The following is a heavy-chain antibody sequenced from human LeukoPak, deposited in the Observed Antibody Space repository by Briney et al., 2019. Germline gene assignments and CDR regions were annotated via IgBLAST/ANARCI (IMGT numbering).Heavy chain of an antibody. CDR2: IDQAGGET. J-gene: IGHJ4*02. CDR3: AKGYGFDSSGSEHYFEN. CDR1: GFTFSDYW. D-gene: IGHD3-22*01. V-gene: IGHV3-7*02. Sequence: GGSLRLSCAASGFTFSDYWMTWVRQVPGKGLEWVANIDQAGGETYHVDSVAGRFTIYRHNAKKELYLQMNSLRAEDTALYYCAKGYGFDSSGSEHYFENWGQGILVTVSS.